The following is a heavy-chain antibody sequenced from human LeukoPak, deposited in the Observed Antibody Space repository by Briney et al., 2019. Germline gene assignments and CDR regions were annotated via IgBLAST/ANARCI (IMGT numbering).Heavy chain of an antibody. V-gene: IGHV3-30*02. Sequence: GGSLRLSCAASGFTFSNYGMHWVRQAPGKGLEWVTFIRYDGDNKYYAHSLKGRFTISRDNSKNTLYLQMNSLRAEDTAVYYCAKDMDVGGYGLGSYFDYWGQGTLVTVSS. CDR1: GFTFSNYG. CDR3: AKDMDVGGYGLGSYFDY. J-gene: IGHJ4*02. D-gene: IGHD3-10*01. CDR2: IRYDGDNK.